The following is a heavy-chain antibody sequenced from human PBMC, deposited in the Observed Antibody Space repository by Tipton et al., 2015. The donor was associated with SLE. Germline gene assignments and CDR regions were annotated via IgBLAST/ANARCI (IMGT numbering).Heavy chain of an antibody. J-gene: IGHJ3*02. CDR2: ISSSSSTI. D-gene: IGHD1-26*01. CDR1: GFTFSSYS. V-gene: IGHV3-48*04. CDR3: ARDPLVGASAFDI. Sequence: SLRLSCAASGFTFSSYSMNWVRQAPGKGLEWVSYISSSSSTIYYADSVKGRFTISRDNSYNSLYLQMNSLRAEDTALYYCARDPLVGASAFDIWGQGTMVTVSS.